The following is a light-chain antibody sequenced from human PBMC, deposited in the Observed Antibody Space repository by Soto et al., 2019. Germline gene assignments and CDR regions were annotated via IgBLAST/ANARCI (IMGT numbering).Light chain of an antibody. J-gene: IGKJ3*01. CDR2: AAS. CDR1: QGISSY. Sequence: DIQLTQSPSFLSASVGDRVTITCRASQGISSYLAWYQQKPGTAPKLLTFAASTLQNGVPSRFSGSGSGTEFTLTISSLQPEDFATYYCLHLNSYSPDTFGPGTKVDIK. CDR3: LHLNSYSPDT. V-gene: IGKV1-9*01.